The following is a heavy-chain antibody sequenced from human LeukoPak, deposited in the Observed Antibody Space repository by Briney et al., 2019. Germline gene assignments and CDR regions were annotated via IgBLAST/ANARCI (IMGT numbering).Heavy chain of an antibody. CDR1: GDSVSSNSAA. J-gene: IGHJ6*02. Sequence: SQTLSLTCAISGDSVSSNSAAWSWIRQSPSRGLEWLGSTYFRSKWYNDYAVSVQSRITIKADTSKNQFSLQLNSVTPEDTAVYYCAKGYYGMDVWGQGTTVTVSS. CDR2: TYFRSKWYN. CDR3: AKGYYGMDV. V-gene: IGHV6-1*01.